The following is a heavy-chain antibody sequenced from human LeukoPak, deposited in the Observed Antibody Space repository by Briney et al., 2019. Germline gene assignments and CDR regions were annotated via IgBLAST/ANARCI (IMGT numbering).Heavy chain of an antibody. Sequence: GGSLRLSCVASGFIFSSYNMNWVRQAPGKGLEWVSYISSSSGTIYYAGSVKGRFTVSRGNAKNSLYLQMNSLRAEDTAVYYCARDRYTKYAYYYDGMDVWGQGTTVTVSS. CDR2: ISSSSGTI. D-gene: IGHD4-11*01. J-gene: IGHJ6*02. CDR1: GFIFSSYN. V-gene: IGHV3-48*01. CDR3: ARDRYTKYAYYYDGMDV.